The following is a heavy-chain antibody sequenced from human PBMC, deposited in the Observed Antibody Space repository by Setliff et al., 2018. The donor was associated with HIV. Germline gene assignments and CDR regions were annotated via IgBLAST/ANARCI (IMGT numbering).Heavy chain of an antibody. D-gene: IGHD6-19*01. CDR3: AGPESSGWFYAFDI. CDR1: GGSIRTSSYY. Sequence: PSETLSLTCTVSGGSIRTSSYYWGWIRQPPGKGLEWLGSIFYSGSTYYNPSLESRVTISVDTSKNQFSLKLSSVTAADTAVYYCAGPESSGWFYAFDIWGQGTMVTVSS. V-gene: IGHV4-39*01. J-gene: IGHJ3*02. CDR2: IFYSGST.